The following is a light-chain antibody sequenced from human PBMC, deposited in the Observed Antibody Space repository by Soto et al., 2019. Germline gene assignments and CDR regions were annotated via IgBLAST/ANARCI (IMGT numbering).Light chain of an antibody. J-gene: IGLJ1*01. Sequence: QSPLTQPPSVSGAPGQRVTISCTGSSSNIGAGYDVHWYQQLPGTAPKLLIFGNGNRPSGVPDRFSGSKSDTSASLAITGRQAEDEADYYCQTYDSSLSGLFVFGTGTKVTVL. CDR2: GNG. CDR1: SSNIGAGYD. CDR3: QTYDSSLSGLFV. V-gene: IGLV1-40*01.